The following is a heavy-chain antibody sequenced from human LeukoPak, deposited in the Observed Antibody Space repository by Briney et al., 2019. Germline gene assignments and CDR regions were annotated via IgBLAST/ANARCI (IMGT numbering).Heavy chain of an antibody. Sequence: ASVKVSCKASGYTFTSYGISWVRQAPGQGLEWMGWISAYNGNTNYAQKLQGRVTMTTDTSTSTVYMELRSLRSDDTAVYYCARDPRPFSGSGSVDYWGQGTLVTVSS. CDR2: ISAYNGNT. CDR1: GYTFTSYG. J-gene: IGHJ4*02. V-gene: IGHV1-18*01. CDR3: ARDPRPFSGSGSVDY. D-gene: IGHD3-10*01.